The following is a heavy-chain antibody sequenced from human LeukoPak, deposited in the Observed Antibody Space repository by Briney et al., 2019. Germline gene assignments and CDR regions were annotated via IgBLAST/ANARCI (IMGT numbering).Heavy chain of an antibody. V-gene: IGHV4-39*01. CDR2: IYYGGST. CDR3: ARALGYCSGGSCTRGYNWFDP. CDR1: GGSISSSDYY. J-gene: IGHJ5*02. D-gene: IGHD2-15*01. Sequence: SETLSLTCPVSGGSISSSDYYWGWIRRPPGKGLEWIGGIYYGGSTYYNPSLKSRVTISVDTSMNQFSLKLSFVTTADTAVYYCARALGYCSGGSCTRGYNWFDPWGQGTLVTVPS.